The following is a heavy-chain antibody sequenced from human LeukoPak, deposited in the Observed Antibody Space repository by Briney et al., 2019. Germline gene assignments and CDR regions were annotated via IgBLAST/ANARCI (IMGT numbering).Heavy chain of an antibody. CDR2: IYYSGST. V-gene: IGHV4-59*01. CDR1: GGFISSYY. J-gene: IGHJ6*02. D-gene: IGHD4-17*01. CDR3: ARLRRTDYDSENTDYYYDMDV. Sequence: PSETLSLTCAVSGGFISSYYWTWIRQPPGKGLEWIGYIYYSGSTNYSPSLNSRVTILVDTSKNQFSLKLNSVTAADTAVYYCARLRRTDYDSENTDYYYDMDVWGQGTTVTVSS.